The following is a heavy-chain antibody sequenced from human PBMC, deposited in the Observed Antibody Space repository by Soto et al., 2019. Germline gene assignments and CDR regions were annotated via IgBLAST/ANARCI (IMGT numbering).Heavy chain of an antibody. J-gene: IGHJ5*02. Sequence: SETLSLTCTVSGGSISSYYWSWIRQPPGKGLEWIGYIYYSGSTNYNPSLKSRVTISVDTSKNQFSLKLSSVTAADTAVYYCARERYSSSSVGWFDPWGQGTLVTVSS. D-gene: IGHD6-6*01. CDR1: GGSISSYY. CDR2: IYYSGST. CDR3: ARERYSSSSVGWFDP. V-gene: IGHV4-59*01.